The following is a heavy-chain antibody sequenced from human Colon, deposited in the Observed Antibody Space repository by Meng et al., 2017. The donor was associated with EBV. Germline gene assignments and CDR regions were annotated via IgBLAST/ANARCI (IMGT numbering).Heavy chain of an antibody. CDR1: GGSINSGDYY. J-gene: IGHJ4*02. CDR2: IYYTGST. CDR3: ARNYYFDY. Sequence: QGPLRGSGPGPVKPSQALSLTCTGSGGSINSGDYYWSWIRQPPGKGLEWIGYIYYTGSTYYHPSLKSRVTISMDTSKNQFSLRLSSVTAADTAVYYCARNYYFDYWGQGTLVTVSS. V-gene: IGHV4-30-4*01.